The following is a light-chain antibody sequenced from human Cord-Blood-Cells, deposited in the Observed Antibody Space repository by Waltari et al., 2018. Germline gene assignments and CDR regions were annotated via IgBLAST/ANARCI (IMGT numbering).Light chain of an antibody. CDR3: CSYAGSSTYVV. CDR2: EGS. CDR1: SRDGGSYNL. Sequence: QSALTQPASVSGSPGQSITISCTGTSRDGGSYNLVSWYQQHPGKAPKLMIYEGSKRPSGVSNRLSGSKSGNTASLTISGLQAEDEADYYCCSYAGSSTYVVFGGGTKLTVL. J-gene: IGLJ2*01. V-gene: IGLV2-23*01.